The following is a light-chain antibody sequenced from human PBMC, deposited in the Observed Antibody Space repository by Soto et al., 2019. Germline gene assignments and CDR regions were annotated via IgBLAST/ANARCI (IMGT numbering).Light chain of an antibody. J-gene: IGLJ2*01. V-gene: IGLV2-14*01. CDR3: SSYTISTTVV. CDR2: EVS. CDR1: SSDVGGYNY. Sequence: QSVLTQPASVSGSPGQSITISCTGTSSDVGGYNYVSWYQQHPGKVPKLMIYEVSNRPSGVSNRFSGSKSGNAASLTISGLQAEDEADYYCSSYTISTTVVFGGGTQLTVL.